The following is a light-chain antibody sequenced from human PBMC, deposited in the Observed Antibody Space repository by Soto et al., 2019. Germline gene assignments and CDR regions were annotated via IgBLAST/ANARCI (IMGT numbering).Light chain of an antibody. CDR3: LQDHDGSWT. CDR1: QGIESD. V-gene: IGKV1-6*01. J-gene: IGKJ1*01. CDR2: AAS. Sequence: AIQMTQSPSSLSAAVGDRITITCRASQGIESDLSWYQQRPGKAPKLLIYAASNVHSGVPPRFSGSRSGTEFTLTISNLQPEDFASYYCLQDHDGSWTFGKGIKVDI.